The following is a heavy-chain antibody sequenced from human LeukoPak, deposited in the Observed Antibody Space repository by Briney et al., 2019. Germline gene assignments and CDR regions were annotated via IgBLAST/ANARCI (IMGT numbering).Heavy chain of an antibody. V-gene: IGHV4-34*01. Sequence: SETLSLTCAVYGGSFSGYYWSWICQPPGKGLEWIGEINHSGSTNYNPSLKSRVTISVDTSKNQFSLKLSSMTAADTAVYYCARGGLLKAFDIWGQGTMVTVSS. CDR2: INHSGST. D-gene: IGHD2/OR15-2a*01. CDR3: ARGGLLKAFDI. CDR1: GGSFSGYY. J-gene: IGHJ3*02.